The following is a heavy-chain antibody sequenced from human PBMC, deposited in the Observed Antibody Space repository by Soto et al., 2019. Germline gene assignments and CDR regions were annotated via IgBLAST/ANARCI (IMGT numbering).Heavy chain of an antibody. D-gene: IGHD2-21*01. CDR1: GFSVSDYD. V-gene: IGHV3-23*01. J-gene: IGHJ3*01. CDR2: IRGDGGAT. Sequence: EVQLLESGGGLVQPGGFLRLTCAASGFSVSDYDMGWGRQAPGKGLEWVSLIRGDGGATYYAASVEGRLTTSRDTSENTVYLDMNYLRAEDTALYYCAKDRRGGEYPAFDLWGQGTMVTVSS. CDR3: AKDRRGGEYPAFDL.